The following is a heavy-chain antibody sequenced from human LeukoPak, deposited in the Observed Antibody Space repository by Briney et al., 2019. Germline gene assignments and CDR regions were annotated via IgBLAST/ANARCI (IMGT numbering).Heavy chain of an antibody. V-gene: IGHV4-39*07. J-gene: IGHJ6*02. D-gene: IGHD4-17*01. Sequence: PSETLSLTCTVSGGSISSYYWGWIRQPPGKGLEWIGSIYYSGSTYYNPSLKSQVTISVDTSKNQFSLKLSSVTAADTAVYYCARDEVTVTTSGYYYYGMDVWGQGTTATVSS. CDR3: ARDEVTVTTSGYYYYGMDV. CDR1: GGSISSYY. CDR2: IYYSGST.